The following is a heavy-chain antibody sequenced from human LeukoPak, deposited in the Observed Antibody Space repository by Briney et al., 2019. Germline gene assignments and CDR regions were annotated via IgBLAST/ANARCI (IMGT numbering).Heavy chain of an antibody. J-gene: IGHJ4*02. CDR1: GYTFTGYY. V-gene: IGHV1-2*06. Sequence: ASVKVSCKASGYTFTGYYMHWVRQAPGQGLEWMGRINPNSGGTNYAQKFQGRVTMTRDTSISTAYMELSRLRSDDTAVYYCALSNYYDSSGPPWVFDYWGQGTLVTVSS. D-gene: IGHD3-22*01. CDR2: INPNSGGT. CDR3: ALSNYYDSSGPPWVFDY.